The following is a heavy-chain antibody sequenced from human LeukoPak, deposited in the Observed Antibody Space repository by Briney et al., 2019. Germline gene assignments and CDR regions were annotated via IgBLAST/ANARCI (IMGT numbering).Heavy chain of an antibody. CDR3: AKVYCAGDCYVHYFDY. Sequence: GRSLRLSCAASGFTFSTYGMHWVRQAPGKGLEWVAVMWYDGSKKYYAESVKGRFTISRDNSKNTLYLQINSLRAEDTAVYYCAKVYCAGDCYVHYFDYWGQGTLVTVSS. V-gene: IGHV3-33*06. J-gene: IGHJ4*02. D-gene: IGHD2-21*02. CDR1: GFTFSTYG. CDR2: MWYDGSKK.